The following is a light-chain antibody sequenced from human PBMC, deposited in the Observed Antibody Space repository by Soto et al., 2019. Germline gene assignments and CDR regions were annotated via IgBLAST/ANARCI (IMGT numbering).Light chain of an antibody. Sequence: EIVLTQSPGTLSLSPGERATLSCRASQRVSSSYLAWYQQKPGQAPRLLIYGASSRATGIPDRFSGSGSGTDFTLTISRLEPEDFAVYYCQQYGRSSLTFGGGTKV. CDR3: QQYGRSSLT. J-gene: IGKJ4*01. CDR2: GAS. V-gene: IGKV3-20*01. CDR1: QRVSSSY.